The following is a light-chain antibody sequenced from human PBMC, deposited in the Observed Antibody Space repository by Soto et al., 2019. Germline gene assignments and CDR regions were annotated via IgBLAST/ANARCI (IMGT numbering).Light chain of an antibody. CDR1: QSVPSNY. CDR3: HQYGSSRT. CDR2: DAS. Sequence: EIVLTQSPATLSLSPGERATLSCGASQSVPSNYLAWYQQKPGLAPRLLIYDASGRATGIPDRFSGSGSGTDFTLTISRLEPAAFAVYYCHQYGSSRTFGPGTRVDIK. V-gene: IGKV3D-20*01. J-gene: IGKJ3*01.